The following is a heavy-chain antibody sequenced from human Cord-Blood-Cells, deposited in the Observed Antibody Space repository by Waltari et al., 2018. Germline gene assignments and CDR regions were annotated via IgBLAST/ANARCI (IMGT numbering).Heavy chain of an antibody. J-gene: IGHJ4*02. D-gene: IGHD3-3*01. V-gene: IGHV4-61*09. CDR3: ARKHDFWSGYYDY. CDR2: SYTRGSP. CDR1: GGSISSGSYY. Sequence: QVQLQESGPGLVKPSQTLSLTCTVSGGSISSGSYYWSWIRQPAGKGLEWIGYSYTRGSPNYNPSLKSRVTRSVDTSKTQFALKLSSLTAADTAVYYCARKHDFWSGYYDYWGQGTLVTVSS.